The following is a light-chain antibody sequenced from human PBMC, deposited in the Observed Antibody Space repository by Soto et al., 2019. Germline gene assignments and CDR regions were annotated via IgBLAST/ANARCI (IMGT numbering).Light chain of an antibody. Sequence: EIVMTQSPATLSVSPGETASLSCRASQSAGNFLAWYQQKPGQAPRLLIYYISTRATGIPARFSGSGSGTEFTLTINSLQSEDSAVYYCQQYNQWPITFGQGTRLEIK. CDR1: QSAGNF. J-gene: IGKJ5*01. CDR3: QQYNQWPIT. V-gene: IGKV3D-15*01. CDR2: YIS.